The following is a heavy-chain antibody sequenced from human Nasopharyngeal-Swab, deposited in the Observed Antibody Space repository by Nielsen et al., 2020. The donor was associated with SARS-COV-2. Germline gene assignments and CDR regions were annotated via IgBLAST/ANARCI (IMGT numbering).Heavy chain of an antibody. V-gene: IGHV1-69*01. CDR3: ARDRVPLYSGSYSLYYYYYMDV. J-gene: IGHJ6*03. Sequence: WVRQAPGQGLEWMGGIIPIFGTANYAQEFQGRVTITADESTSTAYMELSSLRSEDTAVYYCARDRVPLYSGSYSLYYYYYMDVWGKGTTVTVSS. D-gene: IGHD1-26*01. CDR2: IIPIFGTA.